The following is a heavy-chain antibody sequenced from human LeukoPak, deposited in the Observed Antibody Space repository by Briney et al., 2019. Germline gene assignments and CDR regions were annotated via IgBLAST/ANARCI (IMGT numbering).Heavy chain of an antibody. V-gene: IGHV3-23*01. J-gene: IGHJ3*02. D-gene: IGHD1-26*01. CDR1: GFTFSSYW. CDR2: ISGSGGST. CDR3: ARHRRELLRGAFDI. Sequence: GGSLRLSCAASGFTFSSYWMSWVRQAPGKGLEWVSNISGSGGSTYYADSVKGRFTISRDNSKNTLYLQMNSLRAEDTAVYYCARHRRELLRGAFDIWGQGTMVTVSS.